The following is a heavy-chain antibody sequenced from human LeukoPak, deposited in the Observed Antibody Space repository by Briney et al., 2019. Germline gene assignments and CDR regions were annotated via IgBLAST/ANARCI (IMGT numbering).Heavy chain of an antibody. J-gene: IGHJ1*01. CDR3: ARLHCSGGSCQKDFQH. V-gene: IGHV4-39*01. CDR2: IYYSGST. CDR1: GGSISSGSYY. D-gene: IGHD2-15*01. Sequence: PSETLSLTCTVSGGSISSGSYYWGWIRQPPGKGLEWIGSIYYSGSTYYNPSLKSRVTISVDTSKNQFSLKLSSVTAADTAVYYCARLHCSGGSCQKDFQHWGQGTLVTVSS.